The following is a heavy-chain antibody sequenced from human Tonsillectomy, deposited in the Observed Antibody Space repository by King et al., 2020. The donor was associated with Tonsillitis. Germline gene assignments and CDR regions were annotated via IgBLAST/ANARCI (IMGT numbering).Heavy chain of an antibody. V-gene: IGHV3-7*01. CDR3: ARIWVPGYFDC. CDR1: GFTFRDYW. D-gene: IGHD7-27*01. Sequence: DVQLVESGGDLVQPGGSLRLSCVVSGFTFRDYWMTWVRQAPGKGLEWVAYIKRDGSEELYVDSVKGRFTISRDNAKNSLYLQMNSLKAEDTAVYFCARIWVPGYFDCWGQGTLVTVSS. J-gene: IGHJ4*02. CDR2: IKRDGSEE.